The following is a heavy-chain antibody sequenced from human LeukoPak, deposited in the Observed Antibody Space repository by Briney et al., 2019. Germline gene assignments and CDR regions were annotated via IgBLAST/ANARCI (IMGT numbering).Heavy chain of an antibody. CDR2: IYPGDSDT. CDR3: ARQIYDYVWGSYRYYFDY. Sequence: GESLKISCKGSGYSFTSYWIGWVRQMPGKGLEWMGIIYPGDSDTRYSPSFQGQVTISADKSISTAYLQWSSLKASDTAMYYCARQIYDYVWGSYRYYFDYWGQGTLVTVSS. D-gene: IGHD3-16*02. CDR1: GYSFTSYW. J-gene: IGHJ4*02. V-gene: IGHV5-51*01.